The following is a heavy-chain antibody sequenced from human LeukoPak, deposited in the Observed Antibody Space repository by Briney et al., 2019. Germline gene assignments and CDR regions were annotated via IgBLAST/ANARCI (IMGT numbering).Heavy chain of an antibody. CDR1: GGSISSHY. D-gene: IGHD3-22*01. CDR2: IYYSGST. J-gene: IGHJ5*02. Sequence: SETLSLTCTVSGGSISSHYWSWIRQPPGKGLEWIGYIYYSGSTNYNPSLKSRVTISVDTSKNQFSLKLSSVTAADTAVYYCARQGGYYYDNNWFDPWGQGTLVTVSS. CDR3: ARQGGYYYDNNWFDP. V-gene: IGHV4-59*08.